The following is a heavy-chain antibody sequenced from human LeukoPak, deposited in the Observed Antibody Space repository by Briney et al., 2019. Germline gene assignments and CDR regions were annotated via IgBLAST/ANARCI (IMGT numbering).Heavy chain of an antibody. CDR2: IYYSGST. D-gene: IGHD6-13*01. V-gene: IGHV4-59*08. CDR3: ARYAGYSSSWYKGGGPFDY. CDR1: GGSISSYY. J-gene: IGHJ4*02. Sequence: SETLSLTCTASGGSISSYYWSWIRQPPGKGLEWIGYIYYSGSTNYNPSLKSRVTISVDTSKNQFSLKLSSVTAADTAVYYCARYAGYSSSWYKGGGPFDYWGQGTLVTVSS.